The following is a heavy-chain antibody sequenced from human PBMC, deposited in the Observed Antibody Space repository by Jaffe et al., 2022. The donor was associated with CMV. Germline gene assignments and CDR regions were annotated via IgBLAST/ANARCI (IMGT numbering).Heavy chain of an antibody. Sequence: QLQESGPGLVKPSETLSLTCSVSGASVSSSDYYWGWVRQPPGKGLEWIGSVFYTGSSYYNPSLKSRVTMSVDTSKRQFSLTLNSVTAADTAVYYCARHSTVTTRLSWFWGQGTLVTVSS. CDR2: VFYTGSS. CDR1: GASVSSSDYY. D-gene: IGHD4-17*01. J-gene: IGHJ4*02. CDR3: ARHSTVTTRLSWF. V-gene: IGHV4-39*01.